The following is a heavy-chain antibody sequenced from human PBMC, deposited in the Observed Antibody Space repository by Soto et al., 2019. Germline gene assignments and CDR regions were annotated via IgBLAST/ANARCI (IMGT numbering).Heavy chain of an antibody. CDR2: IYYSGST. J-gene: IGHJ4*02. CDR1: GGSISSYY. D-gene: IGHD5-12*01. CDR3: ARHALGGIVATIFDY. Sequence: SETLSLTCTVSGGSISSYYWSWIRQPPGKGLEWIGYIYYSGSTNYNPSLKSRVTISVDTSKNQFSLKLSSVTAADTAVYYCARHALGGIVATIFDYWGQGTLVTVSS. V-gene: IGHV4-59*08.